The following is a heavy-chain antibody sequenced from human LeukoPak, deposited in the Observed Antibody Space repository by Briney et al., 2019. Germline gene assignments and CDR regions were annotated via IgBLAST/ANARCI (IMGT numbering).Heavy chain of an antibody. V-gene: IGHV1-69*04. CDR2: IIPILGIA. J-gene: IGHJ6*02. Sequence: SVKVSCKSSGGTFSSYAISWVRQAPGQGLEWMGRIIPILGIANYAQKFQGRVTITADKSTSTAYMELSSLRSEDTAVYYCARTVTTWDYYYYGMDAWGQGTTVTVSS. CDR1: GGTFSSYA. CDR3: ARTVTTWDYYYYGMDA. D-gene: IGHD4-17*01.